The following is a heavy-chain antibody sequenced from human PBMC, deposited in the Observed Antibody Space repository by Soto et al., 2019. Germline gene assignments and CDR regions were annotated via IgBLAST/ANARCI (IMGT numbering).Heavy chain of an antibody. J-gene: IGHJ4*02. Sequence: QVQLQQWGAGLLKPSETLSLTCAVSGGSFSGYYWTWIRQPPGTGLEWIGEINHSGRTNYNPSLKSQVTISVDTSKHQFSLKLTSVTAADTAVYYCARDKITGLFDYWGQGTLVTVSS. CDR3: ARDKITGLFDY. V-gene: IGHV4-34*01. CDR1: GGSFSGYY. D-gene: IGHD2-8*02. CDR2: INHSGRT.